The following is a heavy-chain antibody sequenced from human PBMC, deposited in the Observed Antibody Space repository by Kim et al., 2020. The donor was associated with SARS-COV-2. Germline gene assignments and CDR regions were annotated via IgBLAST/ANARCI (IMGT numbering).Heavy chain of an antibody. CDR3: ARDLRLYSSGSGQT. CDR1: GFTFSSYS. J-gene: IGHJ4*02. CDR2: ISSSSSTI. Sequence: GGSLRLSCAASGFTFSSYSMNWVRQAPGKGLEWVSYISSSSSTIYYADSVKGRFTISRDNAKNSLYLQMNSLRDEDTAVYYCARDLRLYSSGSGQTWGQGTLVTVSS. D-gene: IGHD6-19*01. V-gene: IGHV3-48*02.